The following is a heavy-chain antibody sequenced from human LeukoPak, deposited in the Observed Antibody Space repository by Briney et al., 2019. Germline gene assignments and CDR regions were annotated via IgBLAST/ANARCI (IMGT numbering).Heavy chain of an antibody. CDR3: ARNAGSDYDYVWGSYPPGPFDY. V-gene: IGHV4-59*01. CDR1: GGSISSYY. J-gene: IGHJ4*02. Sequence: PSETLSLTCTVSGGSISSYYWSWIRQPPGKGLEWIGYIYYSGSTNYNPSLKSRVTISVDTSKNQFSLKLSSVTAADTAVYYCARNAGSDYDYVWGSYPPGPFDYWGQGTLVTVSS. D-gene: IGHD3-16*02. CDR2: IYYSGST.